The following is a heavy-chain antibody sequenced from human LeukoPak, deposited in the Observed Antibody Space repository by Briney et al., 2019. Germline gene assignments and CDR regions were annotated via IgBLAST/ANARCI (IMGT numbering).Heavy chain of an antibody. V-gene: IGHV3-7*01. CDR2: INQDGNSQ. Sequence: PGGSLRLSCEASGSAFSSYWASWVRQAPGKGLEWVANINQDGNSQNYVDSVRGRFTISKDNAKNSVYLQMNSLRAEDTAVYYCARSLWPEGYWGQGILVTVSS. J-gene: IGHJ4*02. D-gene: IGHD2-21*01. CDR1: GSAFSSYW. CDR3: ARSLWPEGY.